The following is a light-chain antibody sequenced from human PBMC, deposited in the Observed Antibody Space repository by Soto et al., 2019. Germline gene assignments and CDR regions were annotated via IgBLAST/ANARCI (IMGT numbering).Light chain of an antibody. CDR2: EVS. Sequence: HSALTQPASVSGSPGQSITISCTGTSSDVGGYNYVSWYQQHPGKAPKLMIYEVSNRPSGVSNRFSGSKSGNTASLTISGLQAEDEADYYWCSYTGGSTRVFGGGTKVAAL. V-gene: IGLV2-14*01. CDR1: SSDVGGYNY. J-gene: IGLJ3*02. CDR3: CSYTGGSTRV.